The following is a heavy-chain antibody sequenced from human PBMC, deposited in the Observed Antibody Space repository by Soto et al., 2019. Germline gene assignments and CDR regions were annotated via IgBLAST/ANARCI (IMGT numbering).Heavy chain of an antibody. J-gene: IGHJ4*02. CDR3: ARDRTQQTIFDH. Sequence: SETLSLTCTVSGGSISSTIYYWGWIRQPPGKGLEWIGSIYYSGSTYYNPSLQSRVTISVDTSKNKFSLKLSSVTAADTAVYYCARDRTQQTIFDHWGQGNMVTVLL. V-gene: IGHV4-39*01. D-gene: IGHD2-15*01. CDR1: GGSISSTIYY. CDR2: IYYSGST.